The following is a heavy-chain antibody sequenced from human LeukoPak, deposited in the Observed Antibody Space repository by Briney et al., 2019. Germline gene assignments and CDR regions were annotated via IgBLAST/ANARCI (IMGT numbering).Heavy chain of an antibody. D-gene: IGHD2-8*01. Sequence: KPSETLSLTCTVSGGSIITSNYNWGWVRQPPGKGLEWIGSAYYTGSTYYNPSLKSRLTISVDTSKNQFSLKLNSVTAADTAVYYCTRLRNGTPGDYWGQGTLVTVSS. CDR1: GGSIITSNYN. V-gene: IGHV4-39*01. CDR3: TRLRNGTPGDY. CDR2: AYYTGST. J-gene: IGHJ4*02.